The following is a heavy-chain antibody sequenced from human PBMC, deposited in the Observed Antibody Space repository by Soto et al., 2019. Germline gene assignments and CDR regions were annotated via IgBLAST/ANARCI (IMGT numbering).Heavy chain of an antibody. D-gene: IGHD6-25*01. CDR3: ARDPLAAGGLDV. CDR2: SRNKPNGYTT. CDR1: GFTFNDHY. Sequence: EVQLVESGGGLVQPGGSLRLSCAASGFTFNDHYMDWVRQAPGKGLEWVGHSRNKPNGYTTEYAESVKGRFTVSRDDSKSALYLQMNSLKTEDTAVYYCARDPLAAGGLDVWGQGTTVTVSS. J-gene: IGHJ6*02. V-gene: IGHV3-72*01.